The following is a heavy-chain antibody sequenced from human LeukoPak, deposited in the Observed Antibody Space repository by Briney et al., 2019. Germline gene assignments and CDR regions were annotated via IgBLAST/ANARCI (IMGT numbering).Heavy chain of an antibody. V-gene: IGHV3-53*01. CDR2: IYSGGST. CDR1: GFIVSSNY. J-gene: IGHJ4*02. CDR3: ARAPGTVASAPAY. Sequence: GGSLRLSCAASGFIVSSNYMSWVRQAPGKGLEWVSVIYSGGSTYYADSVKGRFTISRDNSKNTLDLQMNSLRAEDTAVYYCARAPGTVASAPAYWGQGTLVTVSS. D-gene: IGHD1-1*01.